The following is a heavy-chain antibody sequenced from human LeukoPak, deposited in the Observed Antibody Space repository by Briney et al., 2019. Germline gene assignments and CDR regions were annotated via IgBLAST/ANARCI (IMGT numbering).Heavy chain of an antibody. CDR2: IYSGGST. Sequence: GSLRPSCAAPGVTVRNNQMSWGRQAPGKGLGWVSVIYSGGSTYYADSVKGRFTISRDNSKNTLYLQMNSLRAEDTAVYYCAREGGRGIPFDYWGQGTLVTVSS. CDR3: AREGGRGIPFDY. J-gene: IGHJ4*02. V-gene: IGHV3-53*01. CDR1: GVTVRNNQ. D-gene: IGHD2-15*01.